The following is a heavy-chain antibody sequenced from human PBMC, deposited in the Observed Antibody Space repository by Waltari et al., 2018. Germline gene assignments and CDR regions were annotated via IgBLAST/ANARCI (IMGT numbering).Heavy chain of an antibody. J-gene: IGHJ3*01. CDR1: GYTFSDFY. D-gene: IGHD3-16*01. Sequence: QVHLVQSGTEVKKPGASVKISCETSGYTFSDFYMHWLRQAPGQAPEWMGIINPDAGKTRYAEKFQDRVTLTRDTSTRTVYMELSSLGFEDTAVYYCARGLCRNNTCYDVFELWGQGTTVVVSS. V-gene: IGHV1-46*01. CDR3: ARGLCRNNTCYDVFEL. CDR2: INPDAGKT.